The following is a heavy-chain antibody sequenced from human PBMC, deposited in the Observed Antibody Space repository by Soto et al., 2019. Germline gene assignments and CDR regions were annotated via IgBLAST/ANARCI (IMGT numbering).Heavy chain of an antibody. Sequence: SVKFSFKASGGTFSSYAISWVRQAPGQGLDCMGRIIPIFGTANYAQKFQGRVTITADESTSTAYMELSSPRSEDTAVYYCASWYYYDSSGYPSFGYWGQGALVTVSS. J-gene: IGHJ4*02. V-gene: IGHV1-69*13. CDR1: GGTFSSYA. D-gene: IGHD3-22*01. CDR3: ASWYYYDSSGYPSFGY. CDR2: IIPIFGTA.